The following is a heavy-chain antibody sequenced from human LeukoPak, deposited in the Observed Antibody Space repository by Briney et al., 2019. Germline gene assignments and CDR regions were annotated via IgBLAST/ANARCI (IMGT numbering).Heavy chain of an antibody. J-gene: IGHJ4*02. CDR1: GGSFSGYY. D-gene: IGHD5-12*01. CDR2: INHSGST. CDR3: ARGGYRGCAD. Sequence: SETLSLTCAVYGGSFSGYYWSWIRQPPGKGLEWIGEINHSGSTNYNPSLKSRATISVDTSKNQFSLKLRSVTAADTAVYYCARGGYRGCADWGQGTLVTVSS. V-gene: IGHV4-34*01.